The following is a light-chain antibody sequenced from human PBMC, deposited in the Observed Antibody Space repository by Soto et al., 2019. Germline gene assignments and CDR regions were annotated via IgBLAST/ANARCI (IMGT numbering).Light chain of an antibody. V-gene: IGKV3-20*01. CDR2: GAS. Sequence: EIVLTQSPATLSLSPGERATLSCRASQSVSSSYLAWYQQKPGQAPRLLMSGASSRATGTPDRFSGSGSGTDFILTISRLEPEDFAVYYCQQYGTSPPTFGQGTRLEIK. CDR1: QSVSSSY. J-gene: IGKJ5*01. CDR3: QQYGTSPPT.